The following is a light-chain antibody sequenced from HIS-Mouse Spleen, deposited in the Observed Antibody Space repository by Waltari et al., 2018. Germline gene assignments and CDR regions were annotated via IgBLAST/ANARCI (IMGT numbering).Light chain of an antibody. Sequence: SYVLTQPPSVSVAPGQTARITCGGNNIGSKSVHWYQQKPGQAPVLVVYEDGDRPSGIPERFSGSNSGNTATLTISRVEAGDEADYYCQVWDSSSDHRVFGGGTKLTVL. V-gene: IGLV3-21*02. CDR3: QVWDSSSDHRV. CDR1: NIGSKS. J-gene: IGLJ3*02. CDR2: EDG.